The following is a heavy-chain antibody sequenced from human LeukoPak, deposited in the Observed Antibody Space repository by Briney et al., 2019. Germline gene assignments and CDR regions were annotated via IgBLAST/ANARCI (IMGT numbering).Heavy chain of an antibody. J-gene: IGHJ4*02. CDR2: IYSDYSGGST. D-gene: IGHD3-10*01. Sequence: GGSLRLSCAASGFTVTNNYMNWVRQAPGKGLEWVSVIYSDYSGGSTYYADSVKGRFTISRDNSKNTLYLQMNSLRAEDTAVYYCAKNMVRGVYYFDYWGQGTLVTVSS. CDR1: GFTVTNNY. V-gene: IGHV3-66*01. CDR3: AKNMVRGVYYFDY.